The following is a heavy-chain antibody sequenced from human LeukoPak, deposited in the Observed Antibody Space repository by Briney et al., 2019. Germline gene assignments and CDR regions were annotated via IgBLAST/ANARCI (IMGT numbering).Heavy chain of an antibody. CDR3: ARGGQWLVLNWFDP. V-gene: IGHV1-8*01. CDR2: MNPNGGNT. J-gene: IGHJ5*02. CDR1: GYTFTSYD. Sequence: GSVKVSCKASGYTFTSYDINWVRQAPGQGLEWMGWMNPNGGNTGYAQKFQGRVTMTRNTSISTAYMELSSPRAEDTAVYYCARGGQWLVLNWFDPWGQGTLVTVSS. D-gene: IGHD6-19*01.